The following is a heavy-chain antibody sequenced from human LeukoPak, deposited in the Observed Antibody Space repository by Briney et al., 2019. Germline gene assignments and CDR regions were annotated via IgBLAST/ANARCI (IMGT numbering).Heavy chain of an antibody. V-gene: IGHV1-18*01. J-gene: IGHJ3*01. CDR2: VSGNNGNT. Sequence: ASVKVSCKASGYTFTTYGISWVRQAPGQGLEWMGWVSGNNGNTNYAQKLQGRVTMTTDTSTNTAYMELRSLRSDDTAVYYCARDFYHSDTNWYDAFDVWGQGTMVTVSS. D-gene: IGHD3-22*01. CDR1: GYTFTTYG. CDR3: ARDFYHSDTNWYDAFDV.